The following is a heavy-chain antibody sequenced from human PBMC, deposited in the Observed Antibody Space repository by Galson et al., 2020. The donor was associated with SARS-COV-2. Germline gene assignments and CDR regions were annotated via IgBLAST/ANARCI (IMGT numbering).Heavy chain of an antibody. J-gene: IGHJ4*02. CDR1: GFTFSSYG. CDR3: ARDPTPFGEFEVNYFDY. V-gene: IGHV3-30*19. Sequence: GGSLRLSCAASGFTFSSYGMHWVRQAPGKGLEWVAVISYDGSNKYYADSVKGRFTISRDNSKNTLYLQMNSLRAEDTAVYYCARDPTPFGEFEVNYFDYWGQGTLVTVSS. CDR2: ISYDGSNK. D-gene: IGHD3-10*01.